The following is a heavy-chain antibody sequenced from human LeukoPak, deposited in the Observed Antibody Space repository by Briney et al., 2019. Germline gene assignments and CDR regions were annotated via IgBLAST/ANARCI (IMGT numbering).Heavy chain of an antibody. V-gene: IGHV3-66*02. Sequence: GGSLRLSCAASGFTVSSSYMSWVRQAPGKGLEWVSVMYSGGATYYANSVKGRFTISRDYSKNTLNLQMNNLGTEDTAVYFCARSVHDTSGCAYWGQGTLVTVSS. D-gene: IGHD3-22*01. CDR2: MYSGGAT. J-gene: IGHJ4*02. CDR3: ARSVHDTSGCAY. CDR1: GFTVSSSY.